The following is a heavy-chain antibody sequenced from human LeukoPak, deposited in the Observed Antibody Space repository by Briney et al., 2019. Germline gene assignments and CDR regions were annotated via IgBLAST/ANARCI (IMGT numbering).Heavy chain of an antibody. J-gene: IGHJ4*02. V-gene: IGHV4-59*01. D-gene: IGHD4-23*01. CDR3: ARGGYYGGNSDY. CDR2: IYYSGST. CDR1: GGSISSYY. Sequence: SETLSLTCTVSGGSISSYYWSWIRQPPGKGLEWIGYIYYSGSTNYNPSLKSRVTIPVDTSKNQFSLKLSSVTAADTAVYYCARGGYYGGNSDYWGQGTLVTVSS.